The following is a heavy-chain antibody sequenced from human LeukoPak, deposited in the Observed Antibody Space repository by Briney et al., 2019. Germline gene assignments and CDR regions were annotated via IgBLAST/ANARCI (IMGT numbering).Heavy chain of an antibody. Sequence: GGSLRLSCAASGFTFSGSAMHWVRQASGKGLEWVGRIRSKANSYATAYAASVKGRFTISRDDSKNTAYLQMNSLRAEDTAVYYCARVSPNTVTTLQYFDYWGQGTLVTVSS. CDR3: ARVSPNTVTTLQYFDY. J-gene: IGHJ4*02. CDR1: GFTFSGSA. CDR2: IRSKANSYAT. V-gene: IGHV3-73*01. D-gene: IGHD4-17*01.